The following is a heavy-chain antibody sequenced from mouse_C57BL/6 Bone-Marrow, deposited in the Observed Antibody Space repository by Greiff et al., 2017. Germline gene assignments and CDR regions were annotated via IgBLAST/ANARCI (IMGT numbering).Heavy chain of an antibody. Sequence: VQLQQSGPELVKPGASVKISCKASGCTFTDYYMNWVKQSHGKSLEWIGDINPNNGGTSYNQKFKGKATLTVDKYSSTAYMELRSLTSEDSAVYYCARGYYGSSFFAYWGQGTLVTVSA. CDR2: INPNNGGT. D-gene: IGHD1-1*01. V-gene: IGHV1-26*01. J-gene: IGHJ3*01. CDR3: ARGYYGSSFFAY. CDR1: GCTFTDYY.